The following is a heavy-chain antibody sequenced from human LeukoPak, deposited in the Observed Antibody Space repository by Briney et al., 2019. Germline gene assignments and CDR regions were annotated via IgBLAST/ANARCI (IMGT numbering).Heavy chain of an antibody. CDR2: IYYSGST. V-gene: IGHV4-59*01. CDR3: ARYSSSRESFDI. CDR1: GGSISSYY. D-gene: IGHD6-13*01. Sequence: SEILSLTCTVSGGSISSYYWSWIRQPPGKGLEWIGYIYYSGSTNYNPSLKSRVTISVDTSKNQFSLKLSSVTAADTAVYYCARYSSSRESFDIWGQGTMVTVSS. J-gene: IGHJ3*02.